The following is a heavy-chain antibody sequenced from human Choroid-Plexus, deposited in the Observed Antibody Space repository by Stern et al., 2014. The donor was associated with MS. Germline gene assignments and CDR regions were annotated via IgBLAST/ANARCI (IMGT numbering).Heavy chain of an antibody. CDR1: GFTFGSCA. D-gene: IGHD2-8*01. CDR2: VSYDGSNK. J-gene: IGHJ5*02. CDR3: AKDRQSLTYFFDH. Sequence: QLEESGGGVVQPGRPLRLSCVASGFTFGSCAMHWVRQAPGKGLEWVAGVSYDGSNKYYADSVNGRFTISRDNSQNTLYMQMSSLRPEDTAVYYCAKDRQSLTYFFDHWGQGSLVTVSS. V-gene: IGHV3-30*18.